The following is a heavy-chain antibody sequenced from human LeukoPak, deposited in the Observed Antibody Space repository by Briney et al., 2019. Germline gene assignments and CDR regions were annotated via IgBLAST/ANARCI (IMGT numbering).Heavy chain of an antibody. CDR1: GGSFSGYY. D-gene: IGHD6-13*01. CDR2: INHSGST. V-gene: IGHV4-34*01. Sequence: SETLSLTCAVYGGSFSGYYWSWIRQPPGKGLEWIGEINHSGSTNYNPSLKSRVTIPVDTSKNQFSLKLSSVTAADTAVYYCARGRKRYRAAAGTSMDVWGKGTTVTVSS. J-gene: IGHJ6*04. CDR3: ARGRKRYRAAAGTSMDV.